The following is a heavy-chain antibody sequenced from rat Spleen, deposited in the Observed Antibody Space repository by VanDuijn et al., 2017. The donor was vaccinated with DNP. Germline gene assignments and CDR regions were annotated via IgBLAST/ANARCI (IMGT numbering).Heavy chain of an antibody. CDR3: AAHYGGYGY. D-gene: IGHD1-3*01. J-gene: IGHJ3*01. Sequence: EVQLVESGGGLVQPGRFMKLSCAASGFAFSNSDMAWVRQAPTKGLEWVASISRSGDTIYYRDSVKGRFTLSRDNAESTLYLQMDSLRSEDTATYYWAAHYGGYGYWGQGTLVTVSS. CDR1: GFAFSNSD. CDR2: ISRSGDTI. V-gene: IGHV5-25*01.